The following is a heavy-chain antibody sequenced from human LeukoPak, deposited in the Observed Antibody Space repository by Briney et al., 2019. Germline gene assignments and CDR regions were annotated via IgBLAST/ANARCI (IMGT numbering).Heavy chain of an antibody. CDR3: ARARQPDRGLDY. Sequence: SETLSLTCTVSGGSNSSYYWSWIRQPPGKGLEWIGYIYYSGSTNYNPSLKSRDTISVDTSKNQFSLNLTSVTAADTALYYCARARQPDRGLDYWGQGTVVTVSS. CDR1: GGSNSSYY. V-gene: IGHV4-59*12. J-gene: IGHJ4*02. CDR2: IYYSGST.